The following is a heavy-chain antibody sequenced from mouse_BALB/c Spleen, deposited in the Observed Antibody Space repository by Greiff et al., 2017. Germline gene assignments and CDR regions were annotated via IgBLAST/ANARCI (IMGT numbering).Heavy chain of an antibody. D-gene: IGHD4-1*01. J-gene: IGHJ2*01. Sequence: EVQLVESGGGLVKPGGSLKLSCAASGFTFSSYAMSWVRQSPEKRLEWVAEISSGGSYTYYPDTVTGRFTISRDNAKNTLYLEMSSLRSEDTAMYYCARLQLTGTTFDYWGQGTTLTVSS. CDR2: ISSGGSYT. V-gene: IGHV5-9-4*01. CDR1: GFTFSSYA. CDR3: ARLQLTGTTFDY.